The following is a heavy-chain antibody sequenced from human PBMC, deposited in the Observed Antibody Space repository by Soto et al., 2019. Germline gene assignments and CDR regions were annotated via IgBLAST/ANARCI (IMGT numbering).Heavy chain of an antibody. CDR1: GFTFSNAW. J-gene: IGHJ4*02. D-gene: IGHD5-18*01. Sequence: PGGSLRLSCAASGFTFSNAWMSWVRQAPGKGLEWVGRIKSKTDGGTTDYAAPVKGRFTISRDDSKNTLYLQMNSLKTEDTAVYYCTTDFLTAMVEFVAYWGQGTLVTVSS. CDR3: TTDFLTAMVEFVAY. CDR2: IKSKTDGGTT. V-gene: IGHV3-15*01.